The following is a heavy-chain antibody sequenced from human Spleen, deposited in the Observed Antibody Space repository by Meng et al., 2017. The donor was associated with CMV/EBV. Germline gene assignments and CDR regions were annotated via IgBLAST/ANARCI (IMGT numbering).Heavy chain of an antibody. CDR3: AKTYCGSTTCYAFDY. Sequence: SGFTFSSHAMHWVRQAPGKGLEWVSAISGGGDSTYYADSVKGRFTISRDNSRKMLYLQMNSLRVEDTAVYFCAKTYCGSTTCYAFDYWGQGTLVTVSS. CDR2: ISGGGDST. V-gene: IGHV3-23*01. CDR1: GFTFSSHA. D-gene: IGHD2-2*01. J-gene: IGHJ4*02.